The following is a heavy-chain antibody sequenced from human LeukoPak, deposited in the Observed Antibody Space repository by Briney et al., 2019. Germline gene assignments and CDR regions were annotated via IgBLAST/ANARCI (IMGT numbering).Heavy chain of an antibody. CDR3: ASTAGTKRGRIFDY. CDR2: INHSGST. Sequence: PSETLSLTCAVYGGSFSGYYWSWIRQPPGKGLEWIGEINHSGSTNYNPSLKSRVTISVDTSKNQFSLKLSSVTAADTAVYYCASTAGTKRGRIFDYWGQGTLVTVSS. D-gene: IGHD1-1*01. CDR1: GGSFSGYY. J-gene: IGHJ4*02. V-gene: IGHV4-34*01.